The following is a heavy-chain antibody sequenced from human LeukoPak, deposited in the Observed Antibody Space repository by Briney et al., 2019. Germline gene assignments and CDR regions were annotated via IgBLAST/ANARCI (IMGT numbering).Heavy chain of an antibody. Sequence: PSETLSLTCAVYGGSFSGYYWSWIRQPPGKGLEWIGEINHSGSTNYNPSLKSRVTISVDTSKNQFSLKLSSVTAADTAVYYCASLVVPAAMEDYWGQGTLVTVSS. V-gene: IGHV4-34*01. CDR2: INHSGST. CDR3: ASLVVPAAMEDY. CDR1: GGSFSGYY. J-gene: IGHJ4*02. D-gene: IGHD2-2*01.